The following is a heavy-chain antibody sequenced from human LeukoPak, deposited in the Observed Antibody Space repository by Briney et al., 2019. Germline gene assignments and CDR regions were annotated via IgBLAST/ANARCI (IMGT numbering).Heavy chain of an antibody. CDR3: AVSRVGDSGDAFDI. V-gene: IGHV3-33*01. J-gene: IGHJ3*02. Sequence: GGSLRFSCAASGFTFSSYGMHWVRQAPGKGLEWVAVIWYDGSNKYYADSVKGRFTISRDNSKNTLYLQMNSLRAEDTAVYYCAVSRVGDSGDAFDIWGQGTMVTVSS. D-gene: IGHD4-17*01. CDR1: GFTFSSYG. CDR2: IWYDGSNK.